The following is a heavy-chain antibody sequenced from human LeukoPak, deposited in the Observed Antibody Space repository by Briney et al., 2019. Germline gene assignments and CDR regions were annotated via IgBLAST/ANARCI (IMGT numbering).Heavy chain of an antibody. Sequence: SCKASGFTFSSYAMSWVRQAPGKGLEWVSAISGSGGSTYYADSVKGRFTISRDNSKNTLYLQMNSLRAEDTAVYYCAKDEARPGAAAGTTFDYWGQGTLVTVSS. CDR3: AKDEARPGAAAGTTFDY. CDR2: ISGSGGST. CDR1: GFTFSSYA. V-gene: IGHV3-23*01. D-gene: IGHD6-13*01. J-gene: IGHJ4*02.